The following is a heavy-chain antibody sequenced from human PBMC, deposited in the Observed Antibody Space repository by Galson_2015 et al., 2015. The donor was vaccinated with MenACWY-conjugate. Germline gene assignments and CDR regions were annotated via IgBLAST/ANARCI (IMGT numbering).Heavy chain of an antibody. CDR2: VNSDGSGT. CDR1: GFTFSSYW. D-gene: IGHD3-16*01. V-gene: IGHV3-74*01. Sequence: SLRLSCAASGFTFSSYWMHWVRQAPGKGVVWVSRVNSDGSGTGYADSVKGRFTISRDNAKNMLFLQMNSLKVEDTAVYYCARSYVPGSDRKNYYMDVWGRGTTVTVSS. CDR3: ARSYVPGSDRKNYYMDV. J-gene: IGHJ6*03.